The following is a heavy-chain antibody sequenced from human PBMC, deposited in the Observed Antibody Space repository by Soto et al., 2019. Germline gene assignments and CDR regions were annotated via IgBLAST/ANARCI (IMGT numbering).Heavy chain of an antibody. V-gene: IGHV3-21*01. CDR2: ISSSSSYI. CDR1: GFTFSSYS. J-gene: IGHJ5*02. D-gene: IGHD1-26*01. CDR3: AVDPSGSYKYNWFDP. Sequence: GSLRLSCAASGFTFSSYSMNWVRQAPGKGLEWVSSISSSSSYIYYADSVKGRFTISRDNAKNSLYLQMNSLRAEDTAVYYCAVDPSGSYKYNWFDPWGQGTLVTVSS.